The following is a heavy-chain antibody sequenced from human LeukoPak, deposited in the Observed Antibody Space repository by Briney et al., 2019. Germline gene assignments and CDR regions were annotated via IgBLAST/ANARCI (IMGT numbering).Heavy chain of an antibody. D-gene: IGHD6-19*01. CDR1: GFTFSSYE. V-gene: IGHV3-48*03. Sequence: GGSLRLSCAASGFTFSSYEMNWVRQAPGKGLEWVSYISSSGSTIYYADSVKGRFTISRDNAKNSLYLQMNSLRAEDTAVYYCARDGAVADGDYYYYMDVWGKGTTVTVSS. CDR3: ARDGAVADGDYYYYMDV. J-gene: IGHJ6*03. CDR2: ISSSGSTI.